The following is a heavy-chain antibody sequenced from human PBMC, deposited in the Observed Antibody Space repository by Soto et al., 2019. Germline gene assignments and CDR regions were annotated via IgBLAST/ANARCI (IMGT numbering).Heavy chain of an antibody. Sequence: GGSLILSCAASGLAFSNYAISWVRQAPGKGLEWVSTISASGYSAYYGGAVKGRFTTSRDNSKSTLYLQMNRLRADDTAVYDWAKGEQLWGPFVHWGQGTEVTV. CDR3: AKGEQLWGPFVH. V-gene: IGHV3-23*01. CDR1: GLAFSNYA. CDR2: ISASGYSA. D-gene: IGHD5-18*01. J-gene: IGHJ4*02.